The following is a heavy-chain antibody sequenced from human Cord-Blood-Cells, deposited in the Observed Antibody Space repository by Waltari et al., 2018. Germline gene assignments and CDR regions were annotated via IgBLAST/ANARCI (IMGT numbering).Heavy chain of an antibody. CDR2: IIPIFGTA. CDR1: GGTFSSYA. D-gene: IGHD3-10*01. Sequence: QVQLVQSGAEVKKPGSSVKVSCQASGGTFSSYAISWVRKAPGQGLEWMGGIIPIFGTANYAQKFQGRVTITADESTSTAYMELSSLRSEDTAVYYCARDTDYGSGSYTFDYWGQGTLVTVSS. V-gene: IGHV1-69*01. J-gene: IGHJ4*02. CDR3: ARDTDYGSGSYTFDY.